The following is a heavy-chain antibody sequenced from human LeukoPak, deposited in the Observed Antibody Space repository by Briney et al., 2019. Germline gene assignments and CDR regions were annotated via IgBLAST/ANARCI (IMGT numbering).Heavy chain of an antibody. J-gene: IGHJ5*02. CDR3: ARVVTMVRGVLTYNWFDP. CDR2: INPNSGGT. Sequence: ASVKVSCKASGYTFTGYYMHWVRQAPGQGLEWMGWINPNSGGTNYAQKFQGRVTMTRDTSISTAYMELSRLRSDDTAVYYCARVVTMVRGVLTYNWFDPWGQGTLVTVSS. D-gene: IGHD3-10*01. CDR1: GYTFTGYY. V-gene: IGHV1-2*02.